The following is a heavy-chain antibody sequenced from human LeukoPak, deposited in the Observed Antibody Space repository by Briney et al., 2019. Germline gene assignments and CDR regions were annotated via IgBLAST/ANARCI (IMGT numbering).Heavy chain of an antibody. V-gene: IGHV3-23*01. Sequence: GGSLRLSCAASGFTFSSYGMSWVRQAPGKGLEWVSAISGSGGSTYYADSVKGRFTISRDSAKNSLYLHMNSLRVEDTAVYYCARGPYGDYTSYYGVDVWGQGTTVTVS. CDR2: ISGSGGST. J-gene: IGHJ6*02. CDR1: GFTFSSYG. D-gene: IGHD4-17*01. CDR3: ARGPYGDYTSYYGVDV.